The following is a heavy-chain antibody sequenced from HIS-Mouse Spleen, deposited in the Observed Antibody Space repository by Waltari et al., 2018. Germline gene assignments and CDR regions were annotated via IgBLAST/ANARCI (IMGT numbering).Heavy chain of an antibody. J-gene: IGHJ2*01. D-gene: IGHD6-13*01. CDR1: GGSISSSSYY. Sequence: QLQLQESGPGLVKPSETLSLTCTVSGGSISSSSYYWGWTRQPPGKGREWNGSICYSCSTSDIPSLKTLVTISVDTSKTRFSLKLSSLTATDTAVYYCAREIPYSSSWYDWYFDLWGRGTLVTVSS. CDR2: ICYSCST. V-gene: IGHV4-39*07. CDR3: AREIPYSSSWYDWYFDL.